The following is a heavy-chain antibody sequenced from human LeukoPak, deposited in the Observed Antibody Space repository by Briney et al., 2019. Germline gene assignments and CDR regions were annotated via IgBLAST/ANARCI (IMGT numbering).Heavy chain of an antibody. D-gene: IGHD3-22*01. Sequence: ASVKVSCKASGYTFTSYGISWVRQAPGQGLEWMGWISAYNGNTNYAQKLQGRVTMATDTSTSTAYMELRSLRSDDTAVYYCASYYYDSSGYHYGYGMDVWGQGTTVTVSS. J-gene: IGHJ6*02. CDR1: GYTFTSYG. CDR2: ISAYNGNT. CDR3: ASYYYDSSGYHYGYGMDV. V-gene: IGHV1-18*01.